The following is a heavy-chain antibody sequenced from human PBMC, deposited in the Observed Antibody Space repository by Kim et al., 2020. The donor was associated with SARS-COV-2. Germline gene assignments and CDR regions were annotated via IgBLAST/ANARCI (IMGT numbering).Heavy chain of an antibody. D-gene: IGHD4-17*01. Sequence: GGSLRLSCTASGFTFGDYAMSWFRQAPGKGLEWVGFIRSKAYGGTTEYAASVKGRFTISRDDSKSIAYLQMNSLKTEDTAVYYCTRGSLPEDYGDYGAWFDPWGQGTLVTVSS. CDR3: TRGSLPEDYGDYGAWFDP. V-gene: IGHV3-49*03. CDR1: GFTFGDYA. CDR2: IRSKAYGGTT. J-gene: IGHJ5*02.